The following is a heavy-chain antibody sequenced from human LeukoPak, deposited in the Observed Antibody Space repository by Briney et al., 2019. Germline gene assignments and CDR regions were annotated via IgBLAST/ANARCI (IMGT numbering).Heavy chain of an antibody. J-gene: IGHJ3*02. CDR3: VSGNDPDSTWENYRLDAFDI. Sequence: GGSLRLSCAASGYTFSHYSVNWVRQAPGKGLEWVSSISSTSDYIYYADSVKGRFTISRDNTKGSLYLQMNSLRAEDTAVYYCVSGNDPDSTWENYRLDAFDIWGQGTTVIVSS. CDR1: GYTFSHYS. D-gene: IGHD3-16*02. CDR2: ISSTSDYI. V-gene: IGHV3-21*01.